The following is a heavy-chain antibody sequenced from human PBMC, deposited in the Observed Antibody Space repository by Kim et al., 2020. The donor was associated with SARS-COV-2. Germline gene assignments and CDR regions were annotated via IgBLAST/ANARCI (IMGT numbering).Heavy chain of an antibody. J-gene: IGHJ3*02. D-gene: IGHD5-18*01. V-gene: IGHV4-59*13. CDR1: VGSITKYY. CDR3: ARCAHTATVSVRAFDM. CDR2: SHYTGAA. Sequence: SETLSLTCNVPVGSITKYYWNWIRQPPGKGLEWIGYSHYTGAALYNDALKSRVTISVDTSKNQFSLRLTSATAADTAVYYCARCAHTATVSVRAFDMWGQGKMVTVSS.